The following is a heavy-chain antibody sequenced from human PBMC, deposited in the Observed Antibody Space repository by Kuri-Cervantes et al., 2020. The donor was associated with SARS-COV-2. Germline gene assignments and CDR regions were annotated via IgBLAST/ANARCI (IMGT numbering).Heavy chain of an antibody. D-gene: IGHD7-27*01. V-gene: IGHV3-11*01. Sequence: GESLKISCAASGFTFSDYYMSWIRQAPGKGLEWVSYISSGGSTIYYADSVKGRFTISRDNAKNSLFLQMNSLRAEDTAVYYCAKDRPLWGYLGYGMDVWGQGTTVTVSS. CDR3: AKDRPLWGYLGYGMDV. CDR2: ISSGGSTI. CDR1: GFTFSDYY. J-gene: IGHJ6*02.